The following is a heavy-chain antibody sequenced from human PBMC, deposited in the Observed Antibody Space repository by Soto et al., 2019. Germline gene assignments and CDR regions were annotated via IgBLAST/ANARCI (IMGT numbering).Heavy chain of an antibody. J-gene: IGHJ4*02. CDR3: AREFGTLGAVAYYFDY. Sequence: GGSLRLSCAASGFTFSNYGIHWVRQAPGKGREWVAVIPHGGNKEYYADSVKGRFTISRDNSKNTLYLQMNSLRAEDTAVYYCAREFGTLGAVAYYFDYWGQGTLVTVSS. D-gene: IGHD6-19*01. CDR1: GFTFSNYG. V-gene: IGHV3-30*03. CDR2: IPHGGNKE.